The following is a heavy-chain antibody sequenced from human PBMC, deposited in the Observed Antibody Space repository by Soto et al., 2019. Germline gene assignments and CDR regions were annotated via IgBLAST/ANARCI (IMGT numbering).Heavy chain of an antibody. J-gene: IGHJ5*02. CDR2: INPDNGNT. CDR1: GCTFTRYT. V-gene: IGHV1-3*01. D-gene: IGHD2-15*01. CDR3: ARGIATGQLDP. Sequence: ASVKVSCKASGCTFTRYTMNWVRQAPGQRLEWMGWINPDNGNTKSSQKFQDRVIITRDTSASTAYMDLSSLRSEDTAAYYCARGIATGQLDPWGQGTLVTVSS.